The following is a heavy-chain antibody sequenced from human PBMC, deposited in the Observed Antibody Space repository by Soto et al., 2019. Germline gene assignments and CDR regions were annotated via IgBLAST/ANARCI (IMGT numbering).Heavy chain of an antibody. CDR1: GFTFSSYS. V-gene: IGHV3-48*01. D-gene: IGHD4-17*01. Sequence: EVQLVESGGGLVQPGGSLRLSCAASGFTFSSYSMNWVRQAPGKGLEWVSYISSSSGTIYYADSVKGRFTISRDNAKNSLYLQMNSLRAEDTAVYYCARETTTVPTGFDPWGQGTLVTVSS. CDR2: ISSSSGTI. J-gene: IGHJ5*02. CDR3: ARETTTVPTGFDP.